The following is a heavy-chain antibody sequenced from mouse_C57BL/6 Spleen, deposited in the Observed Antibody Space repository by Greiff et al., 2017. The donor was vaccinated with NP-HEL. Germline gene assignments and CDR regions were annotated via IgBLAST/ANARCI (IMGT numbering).Heavy chain of an antibody. CDR3: ARLGSGPFAY. CDR2: IDPSDSYT. Sequence: VQLQQPGAELVKPGASVKLSCKASGYTFTSYWMQWVKQRPGQGLEWIGEIDPSDSYTNYNQKFKGKATLTVDTSSSTAYMQLSSLTSEDSAVYYCARLGSGPFAYWGQGTLVTVSA. J-gene: IGHJ3*01. CDR1: GYTFTSYW. V-gene: IGHV1-50*01. D-gene: IGHD3-2*02.